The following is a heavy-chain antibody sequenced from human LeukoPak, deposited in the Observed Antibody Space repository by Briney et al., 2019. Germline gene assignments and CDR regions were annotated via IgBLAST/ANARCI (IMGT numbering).Heavy chain of an antibody. V-gene: IGHV3-7*01. J-gene: IGHJ5*02. CDR2: IKLDGSQK. CDR1: GFTFSSYW. CDR3: ARDNSVGKQWLRA. Sequence: GGSLRLSCTASGFTFSSYWMSWVRLAPGKGLEWVANIKLDGSQKYYVDSVRGRFIISRDNAKNSLYLQMNSLRAEDTAVYYCARDNSVGKQWLRAWGQGALVTVSS. D-gene: IGHD6-19*01.